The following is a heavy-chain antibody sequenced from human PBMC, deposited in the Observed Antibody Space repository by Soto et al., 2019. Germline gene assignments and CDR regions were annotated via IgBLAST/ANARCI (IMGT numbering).Heavy chain of an antibody. D-gene: IGHD3-22*01. CDR3: AKDRQPDGYWPFDH. CDR1: GFTFRTYT. V-gene: IGHV3-23*04. CDR2: IYGGGDGI. Sequence: EVQLVESGGGLVQPGGSLRLSCVASGFTFRTYTMSWVRQAPGPGLEWLSGIYGGGDGISYADSGKGRFTISRDNSRNTLYLQMNSLRSDDTAIYCCAKDRQPDGYWPFDHWGRVTLIIVSS. J-gene: IGHJ4*02.